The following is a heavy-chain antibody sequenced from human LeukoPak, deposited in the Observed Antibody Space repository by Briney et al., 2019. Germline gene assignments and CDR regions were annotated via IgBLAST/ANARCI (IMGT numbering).Heavy chain of an antibody. D-gene: IGHD6-13*01. CDR2: INPSGGST. CDR1: GYTFTSYY. CDR3: AREEDGSWSDY. J-gene: IGHJ4*02. V-gene: IGHV1-46*01. Sequence: GASVKVSCKASGYTFTSYYMHWVRQAPGQGLEWMGIINPSGGSTSYAQKFRGRVTMTRDTSTSTVYMELNSLRAEDTAVYYCAREEDGSWSDYWGQGTLVTVSS.